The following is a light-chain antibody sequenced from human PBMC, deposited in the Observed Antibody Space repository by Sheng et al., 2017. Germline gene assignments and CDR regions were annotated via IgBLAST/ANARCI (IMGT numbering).Light chain of an antibody. CDR3: QQYKTYLGT. CDR1: QSISNW. V-gene: IGKV1-5*03. CDR2: QSS. Sequence: TQSPGTLSLSPGERATLSCRASQSISNWLAWYQQKPGKAPKLLIFQSSTLQSGVPSRFSGSGSGTEFTLTISTLQPDDFATYYCQQYKTYLGTFGLRDQRWKPN. J-gene: IGKJ1*01.